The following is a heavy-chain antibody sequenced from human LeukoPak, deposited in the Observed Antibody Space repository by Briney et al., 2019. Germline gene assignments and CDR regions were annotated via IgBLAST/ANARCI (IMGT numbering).Heavy chain of an antibody. CDR3: SKSSDYYGSGSSLDY. J-gene: IGHJ4*02. D-gene: IGHD3-10*01. Sequence: GGSLRLSCAASGFTFRTYAMTWVRQAPGKGLGWVSAISGSGGSTYYADSVKGRFTISRDNSKNTLYLQMNSLRAEDTAVYYCSKSSDYYGSGSSLDYWGQGTLVTVSS. V-gene: IGHV3-23*01. CDR1: GFTFRTYA. CDR2: ISGSGGST.